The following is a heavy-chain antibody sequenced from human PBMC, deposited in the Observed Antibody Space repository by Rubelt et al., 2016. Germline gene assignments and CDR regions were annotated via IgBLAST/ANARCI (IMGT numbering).Heavy chain of an antibody. V-gene: IGHV3-33*01. CDR1: GFTFSSYG. Sequence: AASGFTFSSYGMHWVRQAPGKGLEWVAVIWYDGSNKYYADSVKGRFTISRDNSKNTLYLQMNSLRAEDTAVYYCASPFPYYGSGSYSSWGQGTLVTVSS. CDR2: IWYDGSNK. J-gene: IGHJ5*02. CDR3: ASPFPYYGSGSYSS. D-gene: IGHD3-10*01.